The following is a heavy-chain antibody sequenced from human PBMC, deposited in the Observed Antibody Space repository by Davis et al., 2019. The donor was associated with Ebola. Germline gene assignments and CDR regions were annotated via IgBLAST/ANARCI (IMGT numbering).Heavy chain of an antibody. CDR1: GYTFTGYY. CDR3: ARDALELRLNYFDY. Sequence: ASVKVSCKASGYTFTGYYMHWVRQAPGQGLEWMGWINPNSGNTGYAQKLQGRVTMTTDTSTSTAYMELRSLRSEDTAVYYCARDALELRLNYFDYWGQGTLVTVSS. V-gene: IGHV1-18*04. CDR2: INPNSGNT. J-gene: IGHJ4*02. D-gene: IGHD1-7*01.